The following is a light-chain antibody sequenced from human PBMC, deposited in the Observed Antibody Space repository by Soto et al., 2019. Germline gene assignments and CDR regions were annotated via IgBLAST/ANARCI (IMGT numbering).Light chain of an antibody. CDR3: CSYTSSGTYV. CDR1: SSDIGSYNL. Sequence: QSVLTQPASVSGSPGQSITISCTGTSSDIGSYNLVSWYQQHPGEAPKLMILEGSKRPSGVSNRFSGSKSGNTASLTISGLQAEDEADYYCCSYTSSGTYVFGTGTKLTVL. CDR2: EGS. V-gene: IGLV2-14*02. J-gene: IGLJ1*01.